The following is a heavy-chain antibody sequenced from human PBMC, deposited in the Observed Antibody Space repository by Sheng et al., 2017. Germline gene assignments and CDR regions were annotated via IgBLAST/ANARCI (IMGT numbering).Heavy chain of an antibody. CDR2: IKPSDGTT. V-gene: IGHV1-46*02. CDR3: AKDGGKYFDSEF. J-gene: IGHJ4*02. CDR1: GYTFDLYH. D-gene: IGHD3-9*01. Sequence: QVQLVQSGPEVKTPGASVKVSCKASGYTFDLYHIHWVRRAPGRGLEWVGQIKPSDGTTFHAQKFRGRIIITRDTSTSTVYMELSSLTFEDTAIYYCAKDGGKYFDSEFWGQGTPVVVSS.